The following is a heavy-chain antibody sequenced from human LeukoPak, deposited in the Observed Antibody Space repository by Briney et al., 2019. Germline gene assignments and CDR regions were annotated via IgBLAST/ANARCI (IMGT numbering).Heavy chain of an antibody. Sequence: GGSLRLSCAASGFTFSSYWMSWVRQAPGKGLEWVANIKQDGSEKYYVDSVKGRFTISRDNAKNSLYLQMNSLKTEDTAVYYCTTGPSSSWHPNYYYYYGMDVWGQGTTVTVSS. CDR1: GFTFSSYW. V-gene: IGHV3-7*03. CDR2: IKQDGSEK. CDR3: TTGPSSSWHPNYYYYYGMDV. J-gene: IGHJ6*02. D-gene: IGHD6-13*01.